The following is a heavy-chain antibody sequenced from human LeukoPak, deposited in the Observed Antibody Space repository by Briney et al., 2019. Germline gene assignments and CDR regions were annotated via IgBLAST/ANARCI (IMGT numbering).Heavy chain of an antibody. CDR2: IYWDDDK. V-gene: IGHV2-5*02. Sequence: SGPTLVKPTQTLTLTCTFSGFSLSTSGVGVGWIRQPPGKALEWLALIYWDDDKRYSPSLKSRLTITKDTSKNQVVLTMTNMDPVDTATYYCARIVVVVAAPIPNNWFDPWGQGTLVTVSS. D-gene: IGHD2-15*01. CDR1: GFSLSTSGVG. J-gene: IGHJ5*02. CDR3: ARIVVVVAAPIPNNWFDP.